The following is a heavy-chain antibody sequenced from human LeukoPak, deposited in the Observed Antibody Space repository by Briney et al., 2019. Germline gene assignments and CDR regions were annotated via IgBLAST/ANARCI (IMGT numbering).Heavy chain of an antibody. Sequence: ASVKVSCKASGGTFSSYAISWVRQAPGQGLEWMGGIIPIFGTANYAQKFQGRVTITTDESTSTAYMELSSLRSEDTAVYYCARRGYSGFDYYYYGMDVWGQGTTVAVSS. D-gene: IGHD5-12*01. CDR2: IIPIFGTA. V-gene: IGHV1-69*05. CDR1: GGTFSSYA. J-gene: IGHJ6*02. CDR3: ARRGYSGFDYYYYGMDV.